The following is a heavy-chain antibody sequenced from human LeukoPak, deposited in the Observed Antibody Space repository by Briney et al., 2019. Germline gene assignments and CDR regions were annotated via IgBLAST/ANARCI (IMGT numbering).Heavy chain of an antibody. J-gene: IGHJ4*02. Sequence: SETLSLTCSVSGASITGYYWSWIRQPAGKGLEWIGRIYTSESTDYNPSLRSRVTMSVDTSKNQFSLKLSSVTAADTAVYYCARGYYDSSGYFGWATFDYWGQGTLVTVSS. V-gene: IGHV4-4*07. CDR1: GASITGYY. CDR2: IYTSEST. CDR3: ARGYYDSSGYFGWATFDY. D-gene: IGHD3-22*01.